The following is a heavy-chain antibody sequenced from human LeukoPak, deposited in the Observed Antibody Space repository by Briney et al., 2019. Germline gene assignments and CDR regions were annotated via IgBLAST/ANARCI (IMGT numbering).Heavy chain of an antibody. D-gene: IGHD2-2*01. CDR2: IYSGGST. CDR1: GFTVSSNY. J-gene: IGHJ4*02. V-gene: IGHV3-53*01. CDR3: ARARGYCSSTSCHLHFDY. Sequence: GGSLRLSCAASGFTVSSNYMSWVRQAPGKGLEWVSVIYSGGSTYYADSVKGRFTISRDNSKNMLYLQMNSLRAEDTAVYYCARARGYCSSTSCHLHFDYWGQGTLVTVSS.